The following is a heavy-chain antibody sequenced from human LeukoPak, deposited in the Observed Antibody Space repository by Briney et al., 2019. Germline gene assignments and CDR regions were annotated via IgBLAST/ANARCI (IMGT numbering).Heavy chain of an antibody. CDR2: FDVEDGEI. CDR1: GYTLTQLS. J-gene: IGHJ3*02. D-gene: IGHD3-3*01. Sequence: ASVKVSCKVSGYTLTQLSVHWVRQAPGKGLEWMGGFDVEDGEIIYAQKFQGRVTMTEVTSTDTAYMELSSLRSEDTAVYYCATNRQIMILGVVIMPAFDIWGQGTMVTVSS. CDR3: ATNRQIMILGVVIMPAFDI. V-gene: IGHV1-24*01.